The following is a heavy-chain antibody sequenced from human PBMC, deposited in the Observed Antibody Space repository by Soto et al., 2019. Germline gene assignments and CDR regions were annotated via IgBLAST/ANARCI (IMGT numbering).Heavy chain of an antibody. CDR2: ISGSGGST. V-gene: IGHV3-23*01. CDR3: ATSRGYCSSTSCYGVEDYYYYYMDV. D-gene: IGHD2-2*01. Sequence: GGSLRLSCAASGFTFSSYAMSWVRQAPGKGLEWVSAISGSGGSTYYADSVKGRFTISRDNSKNTLYLQMNSLRAEDTAVYYCATSRGYCSSTSCYGVEDYYYYYMDVWGKGTTVTVSS. J-gene: IGHJ6*03. CDR1: GFTFSSYA.